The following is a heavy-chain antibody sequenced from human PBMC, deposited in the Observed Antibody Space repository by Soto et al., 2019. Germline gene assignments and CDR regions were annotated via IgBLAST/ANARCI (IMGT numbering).Heavy chain of an antibody. CDR1: GFTFRSYA. Sequence: GXSKRLSYTASGFTFRSYAMSWVRQKPGKGLEWVSAISGSGASTYYADSVKGRFTISRDNSKNTLYLQMNSLRAEDTAVYYCAKDPLHDYGDYFDYWGQGTLVSVSS. CDR2: ISGSGAST. J-gene: IGHJ4*02. D-gene: IGHD4-17*01. V-gene: IGHV3-23*01. CDR3: AKDPLHDYGDYFDY.